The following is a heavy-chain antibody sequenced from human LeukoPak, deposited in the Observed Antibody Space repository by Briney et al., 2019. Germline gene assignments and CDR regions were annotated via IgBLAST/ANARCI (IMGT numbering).Heavy chain of an antibody. CDR2: ISYDGSNK. Sequence: GGPLRLSCAASGFTFSSYAMHWVRQAPGKGLEWVAVISYDGSNKYYADSVKGRFTISRDNSKNTLYLQMNSLRAEDTAIYYCARNNWGIDYWGLGTLVTVSS. CDR3: ARNNWGIDY. CDR1: GFTFSSYA. J-gene: IGHJ4*01. V-gene: IGHV3-30*04. D-gene: IGHD1/OR15-1a*01.